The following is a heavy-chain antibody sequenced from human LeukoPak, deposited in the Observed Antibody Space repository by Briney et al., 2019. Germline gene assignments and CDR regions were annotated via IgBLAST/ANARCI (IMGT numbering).Heavy chain of an antibody. CDR2: ISAYNGNT. V-gene: IGHV1-18*04. D-gene: IGHD2-2*01. J-gene: IGHJ5*02. Sequence: ASVKVSCKASGYTFTGYYMHWVRQAPGQGLEWMGWISAYNGNTNYAQKLQGRVTMTTDTSTSTVYMELSSLRSEDTAVYYCARGGAIVVVPAAYNWFDPWGQGTLVTVSS. CDR3: ARGGAIVVVPAAYNWFDP. CDR1: GYTFTGYY.